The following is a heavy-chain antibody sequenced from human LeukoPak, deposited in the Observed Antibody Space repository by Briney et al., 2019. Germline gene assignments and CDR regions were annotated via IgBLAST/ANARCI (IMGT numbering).Heavy chain of an antibody. CDR2: IYYSGST. D-gene: IGHD2-21*01. J-gene: IGHJ3*02. V-gene: IGHV4-39*07. Sequence: WVRQAPGKGLEWIGSIYYSGSTYYNPSLKSRVTISVDTSKNQFSLKLSSVTAADTAVYYCARTPGGDSDAFDIWGQGTMVTVSS. CDR3: ARTPGGDSDAFDI.